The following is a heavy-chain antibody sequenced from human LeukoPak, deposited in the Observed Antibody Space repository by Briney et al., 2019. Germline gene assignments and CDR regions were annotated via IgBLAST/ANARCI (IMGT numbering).Heavy chain of an antibody. CDR2: INSDGSST. D-gene: IGHD3-9*01. V-gene: IGHV3-74*01. CDR3: ARGDILTGPYYFDY. CDR1: GFTFSSYW. Sequence: PGGSLRLSCAASGFTFSSYWMHWVRQAPGKGLVWVSRINSDGSSTSYADSVKGRFTISRDNSKNTLYLQINSLRPEDTALYYCARGDILTGPYYFDYWGQGTLVTVSS. J-gene: IGHJ4*02.